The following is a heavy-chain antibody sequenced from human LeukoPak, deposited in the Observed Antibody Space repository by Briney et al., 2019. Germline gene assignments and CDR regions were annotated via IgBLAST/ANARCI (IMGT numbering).Heavy chain of an antibody. CDR2: MSAYSDNT. D-gene: IGHD3-16*01. CDR1: GGTFTSYG. V-gene: IGHV1-18*04. J-gene: IGHJ4*01. Sequence: GASVKVSCKASGGTFTSYGCSWVRQAPGRGLAWVGGMSAYSDNTNYTQKLQGRVTMTTDTSTDTAYMELRSLRSDDTAVYYCARSSLRFGVVPYYFDYWCQGTLVTVAS. CDR3: ARSSLRFGVVPYYFDY.